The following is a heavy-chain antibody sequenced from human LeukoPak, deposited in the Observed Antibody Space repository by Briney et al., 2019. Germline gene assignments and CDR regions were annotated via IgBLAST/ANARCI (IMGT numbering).Heavy chain of an antibody. CDR2: IYHSGST. D-gene: IGHD6-13*01. V-gene: IGHV4-30-2*01. Sequence: PSQTLSLTCAVSGGSISSGGYSWSWIRQPPGKGLEWIGYIYHSGSTYYNPSLESRVTISVDRSKNQFSLKLSSVTAADTAVYYCARETTAGVIDYWGQGTLVTVSS. CDR3: ARETTAGVIDY. J-gene: IGHJ4*02. CDR1: GGSISSGGYS.